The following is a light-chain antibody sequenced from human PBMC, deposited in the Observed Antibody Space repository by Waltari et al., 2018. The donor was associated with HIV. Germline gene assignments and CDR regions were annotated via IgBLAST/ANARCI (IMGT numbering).Light chain of an antibody. CDR3: CSYAGSSTLWV. J-gene: IGLJ3*02. Sequence: QSALTQPASVSGSPGRSITLSCTGTSRDVGSYNLVSWYQQYPGKAPKLMIYEGSKRPSGVSNRFSGSKSGNTASLTISGLQAEDEADYYCCSYAGSSTLWVFGGGTKLTVL. V-gene: IGLV2-23*01. CDR2: EGS. CDR1: SRDVGSYNL.